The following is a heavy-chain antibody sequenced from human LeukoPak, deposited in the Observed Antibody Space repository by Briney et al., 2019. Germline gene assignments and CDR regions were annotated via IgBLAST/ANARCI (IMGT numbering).Heavy chain of an antibody. CDR1: GGTFSSYA. Sequence: SVKVSRKASGGTFSSYAISWVRQAPGQGLEWMGRIIPIFGTANYAQKFQGRVTITTDESTSTAYMELSSLRSEDTAVYYCARSNYYDSSGYCDYWGQGTLVTVSS. CDR2: IIPIFGTA. J-gene: IGHJ4*02. V-gene: IGHV1-69*05. CDR3: ARSNYYDSSGYCDY. D-gene: IGHD3-22*01.